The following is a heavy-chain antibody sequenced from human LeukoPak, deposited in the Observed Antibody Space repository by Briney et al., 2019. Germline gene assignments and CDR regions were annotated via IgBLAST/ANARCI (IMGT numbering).Heavy chain of an antibody. CDR3: ARGDGRRGSGSFFY. Sequence: SETLSLTCAVYGGSFSGYYWSWIRQPAGKGLEWIGRIYTSGGTNYNPSLKSRVTMSVDTSKNQFSLKLSSVTAADTAVYYCARGDGRRGSGSFFYWGQGTLVTVSS. CDR1: GGSFSGYY. D-gene: IGHD3-10*01. CDR2: IYTSGGT. J-gene: IGHJ4*02. V-gene: IGHV4-59*10.